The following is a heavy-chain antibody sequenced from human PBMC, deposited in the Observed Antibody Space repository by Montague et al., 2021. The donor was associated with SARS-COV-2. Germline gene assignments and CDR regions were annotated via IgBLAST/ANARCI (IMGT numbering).Heavy chain of an antibody. J-gene: IGHJ6*02. D-gene: IGHD2-8*01. CDR1: GGSTNYYY. CDR3: ARVARYCTNGVCQTYYYYGLDV. Sequence: SETLSLTCIVSGGSTNYYYWSWIRQSPGKGLEWIGYMYYSGSTNXXPSLKSRVTMSIDRSKNQFSLKLRSVTAADTAVYYCARVARYCTNGVCQTYYYYGLDVWGQGTTVTVSS. V-gene: IGHV4-59*01. CDR2: MYYSGST.